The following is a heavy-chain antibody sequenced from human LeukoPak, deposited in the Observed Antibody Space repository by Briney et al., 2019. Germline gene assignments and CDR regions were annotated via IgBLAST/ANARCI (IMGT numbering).Heavy chain of an antibody. D-gene: IGHD3-3*01. J-gene: IGHJ4*02. CDR1: GGSISSGGYY. Sequence: SETLSLTCTVSGGSISSGGYYWSWIRQHPGKGLEWIGYIYYSGSTYYNPSLKSRVTISVDTSKNQFSLKLSSVTAADTAVYYCARFLDFWSGYSSFGYWGQGTLVTVSS. CDR2: IYYSGST. V-gene: IGHV4-31*03. CDR3: ARFLDFWSGYSSFGY.